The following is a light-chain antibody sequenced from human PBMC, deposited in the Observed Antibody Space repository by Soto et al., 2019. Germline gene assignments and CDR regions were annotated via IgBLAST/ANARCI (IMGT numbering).Light chain of an antibody. Sequence: DIVMTQSPLSLPVTPGEPASISCRSSQSLLHSNGYNYLDWYLQKPGQSPQLLIYLGSNRASGVPDRFSGSGSGTDFTLKISRGEAEDVGVYYCRQARQTLTFGGGTKVEIK. CDR3: RQARQTLT. V-gene: IGKV2-28*01. CDR1: QSLLHSNGYNY. CDR2: LGS. J-gene: IGKJ4*01.